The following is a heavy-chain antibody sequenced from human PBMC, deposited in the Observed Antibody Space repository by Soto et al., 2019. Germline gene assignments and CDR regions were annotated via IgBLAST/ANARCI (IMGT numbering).Heavy chain of an antibody. CDR1: GYTFTSYH. CDR3: ARDLLGGNCPDS. CDR2: INPSDGSP. J-gene: IGHJ1*01. V-gene: IGHV1-46*03. D-gene: IGHD2-15*01. Sequence: QVQLVQSRAEVKKPGASVKVSCKASGYTFTSYHVHWVRQAPGQGLEWMGIINPSDGSPTYAQKFQGRVTMTSDTSTSTVYLELSSLRSEDTAVYYCARDLLGGNCPDSWGQGTLVIVSS.